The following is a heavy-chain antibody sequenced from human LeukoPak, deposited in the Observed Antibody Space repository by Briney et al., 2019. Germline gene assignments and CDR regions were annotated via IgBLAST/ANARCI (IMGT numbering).Heavy chain of an antibody. CDR2: IYYSGST. CDR1: GGSISSYY. D-gene: IGHD3-10*01. Sequence: SETLSLTCTVSGGSISSYYWSWIRQPPGKGLEWIGYIYYSGSTNYNPSLKSRVTISVDTSKNQFSLKLSSVTAADTAVYYCARDARATYYYGSGSGPWFDPWGQGTLVTV. V-gene: IGHV4-59*01. J-gene: IGHJ5*02. CDR3: ARDARATYYYGSGSGPWFDP.